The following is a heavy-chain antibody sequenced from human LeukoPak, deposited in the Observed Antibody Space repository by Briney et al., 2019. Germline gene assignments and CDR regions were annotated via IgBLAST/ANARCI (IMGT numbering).Heavy chain of an antibody. CDR3: ARWSRGYYDAFDI. CDR1: GGSISSYY. Sequence: PSETLSLTCTVSGGSISSYYWSWIRQPPGKGLEWIGYIYYSGSTYYNPSLTSRVTISVDTSKNQFSLKLSSVTAADTAVYYCARWSRGYYDAFDIWGQGTMVTVSS. D-gene: IGHD3-22*01. V-gene: IGHV4-59*01. J-gene: IGHJ3*02. CDR2: IYYSGST.